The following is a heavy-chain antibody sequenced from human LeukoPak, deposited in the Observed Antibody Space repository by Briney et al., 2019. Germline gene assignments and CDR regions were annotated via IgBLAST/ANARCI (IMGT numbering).Heavy chain of an antibody. D-gene: IGHD6-19*01. CDR1: GFTFSSYW. J-gene: IGHJ4*02. CDR3: ARDMDSAVAGTGFDY. V-gene: IGHV3-7*01. CDR2: ISQDVSHK. Sequence: HAGGSLRLSCAASGFTFSSYWMSWVRQAPGKGLQSVAYISQDVSHKYYVDSVKGRFTISRDNAKNSLYLQMNSLRAEDTAVYYCARDMDSAVAGTGFDYWGQGTLVTVSS.